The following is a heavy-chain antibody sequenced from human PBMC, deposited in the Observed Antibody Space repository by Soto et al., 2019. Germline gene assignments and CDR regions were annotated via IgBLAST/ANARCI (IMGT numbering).Heavy chain of an antibody. V-gene: IGHV1-69*13. D-gene: IGHD2-2*02. CDR2: SIPIFGAA. CDR1: GGSFSSYA. J-gene: IGHJ6*02. CDR3: ARSNCSSTSCYTTYYYYYGMDV. Sequence: VKGSCKTSGGSFSSYAVSWVRQAPGQGVDGMGGSIPIFGAANYAQKFQGRVTITADESTSTAYMELSSLRSEDTAVYYCARSNCSSTSCYTTYYYYYGMDVWGQGTAVTVSS.